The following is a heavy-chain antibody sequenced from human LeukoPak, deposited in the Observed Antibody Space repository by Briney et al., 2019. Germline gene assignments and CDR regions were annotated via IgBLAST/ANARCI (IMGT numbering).Heavy chain of an antibody. CDR3: ARARDTATMAHLMIVVGNPVGYGMDV. CDR2: IIPILGTA. D-gene: IGHD3-22*01. V-gene: IGHV1-69*13. Sequence: ASVNVSCKASGGTFSSYAISWVRQAPGQGLEWMGGIIPILGTANYAQKFQGRVTITADESTSTAYMELSSLRSEDTAVYYCARARDTATMAHLMIVVGNPVGYGMDVWGQGTTVTVSS. CDR1: GGTFSSYA. J-gene: IGHJ6*02.